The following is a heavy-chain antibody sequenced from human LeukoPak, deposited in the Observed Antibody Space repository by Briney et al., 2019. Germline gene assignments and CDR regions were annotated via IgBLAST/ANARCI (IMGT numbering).Heavy chain of an antibody. CDR3: VKRGECSGGSCLFYYYYAMDV. Sequence: PGGSLRLSCAASGFTFSSYAMSWVRQAPGKGLEWVSAISGSGGSTYYADPVKGRFTISRDNSKNTLYLQMNSLRAEDTAVYYCVKRGECSGGSCLFYYYYAMDVWGQGTTVTVSS. V-gene: IGHV3-23*01. CDR2: ISGSGGST. D-gene: IGHD2-15*01. J-gene: IGHJ6*02. CDR1: GFTFSSYA.